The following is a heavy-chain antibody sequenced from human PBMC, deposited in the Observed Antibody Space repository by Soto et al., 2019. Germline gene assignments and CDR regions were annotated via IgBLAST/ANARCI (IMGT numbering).Heavy chain of an antibody. CDR3: ARDLRIIMVRGVTDYYYYYMDV. CDR1: GFTFSSYS. CDR2: ISSSSSTI. Sequence: GGSLRLSCAASGFTFSSYSMNWVRQAPGKGLEWVSYISSSSSTIYYADSVKGRFTISRDNAKNSLYLQMNSLRAEDTAVYYCARDLRIIMVRGVTDYYYYYMDVWGKGTTVTVSS. J-gene: IGHJ6*03. D-gene: IGHD3-10*01. V-gene: IGHV3-48*04.